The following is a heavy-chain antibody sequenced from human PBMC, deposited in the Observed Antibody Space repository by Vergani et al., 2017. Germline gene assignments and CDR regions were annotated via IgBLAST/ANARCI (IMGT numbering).Heavy chain of an antibody. D-gene: IGHD3-22*01. V-gene: IGHV3-30*18. J-gene: IGHJ3*02. CDR1: GFTFSSYA. Sequence: QVQLVESGGGVVQPGRSLRLSCAASGFTFSSYAMHWVRQAPGKGLEWVAVISYDGSNKYYADSVKGRFTISRDNSKNTLYLQMNSLRAEDTAVYYCAKIGQARYYDSSGYEDAFDIWGQGTMVTVSS. CDR3: AKIGQARYYDSSGYEDAFDI. CDR2: ISYDGSNK.